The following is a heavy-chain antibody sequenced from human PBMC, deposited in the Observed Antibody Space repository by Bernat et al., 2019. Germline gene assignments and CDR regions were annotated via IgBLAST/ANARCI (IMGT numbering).Heavy chain of an antibody. J-gene: IGHJ4*02. Sequence: QVQLQQSGPGLVKPSQTLSLTCAISGDSVSSNSAAWNWIRQSPSRVLEWLGRTYYRSKWYNDYAGTVKSRITINPDTSKNQLSLKMNSVTPEDTDVYYCAREGVIADVIFDYWGQGTLVTVSS. CDR1: GDSVSSNSAA. CDR2: TYYRSKWYN. D-gene: IGHD2-21*01. V-gene: IGHV6-1*01. CDR3: AREGVIADVIFDY.